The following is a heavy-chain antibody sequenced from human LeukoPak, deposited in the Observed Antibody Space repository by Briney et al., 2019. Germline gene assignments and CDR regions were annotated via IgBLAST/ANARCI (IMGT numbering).Heavy chain of an antibody. CDR1: GFTFSNYA. CDR3: AKGRRAAAGSYSDY. CDR2: ITGSGVNT. Sequence: GGSLRLSCVASGFTFSNYAMSWVRQAPGKGLEWVSGITGSGVNTYYADSVKGRFTISRDNSKNTLCLQMNTLRAEDTALYYCAKGRRAAAGSYSDYWGQGTLVTVSS. D-gene: IGHD6-13*01. J-gene: IGHJ4*02. V-gene: IGHV3-23*01.